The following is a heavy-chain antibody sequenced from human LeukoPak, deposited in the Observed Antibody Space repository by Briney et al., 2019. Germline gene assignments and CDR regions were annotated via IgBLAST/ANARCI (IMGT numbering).Heavy chain of an antibody. CDR2: IKQDGSEK. CDR3: ARDRRYCSGGSCYFYYFDY. V-gene: IGHV3-7*05. Sequence: PGGSLRLSCAASGFTFSGYAMSWVRQAPGKGLEWVANIKQDGSEKYYVDSVKGRFTISRDNAKNSLYLQMNSLRAEDTAVYYCARDRRYCSGGSCYFYYFDYWGQGTLVTVSS. CDR1: GFTFSGYA. D-gene: IGHD2-15*01. J-gene: IGHJ4*02.